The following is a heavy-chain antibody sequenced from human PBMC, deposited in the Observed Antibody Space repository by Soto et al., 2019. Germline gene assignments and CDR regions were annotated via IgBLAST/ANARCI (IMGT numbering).Heavy chain of an antibody. D-gene: IGHD2-15*01. CDR2: INAGNGNT. CDR1: GYTFTSYA. CDR3: ARPRVVTATYYFDY. J-gene: IGHJ4*02. V-gene: IGHV1-3*01. Sequence: ASVKVSCKASGYTFTSYAMHWVRQAPGQRLEWMGWINAGNGNTKYSQKFQGRVTITRDTSASTAYMELSSLRSEDTAVYYCARPRVVTATYYFDYWGQGTLVTVSS.